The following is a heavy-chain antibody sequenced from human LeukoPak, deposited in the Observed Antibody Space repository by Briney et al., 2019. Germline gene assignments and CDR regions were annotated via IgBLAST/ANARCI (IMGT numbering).Heavy chain of an antibody. D-gene: IGHD3-22*01. J-gene: IGHJ4*02. V-gene: IGHV4-61*02. CDR3: ATSGRYYYDSSGYYY. Sequence: PSQTLSLTCTVSGGSISSGSYYWRWLRQPAGKGLEWIGRIYTSGSTNYNPSLKSRVTISVDTSKNQFSLKLSSVTAADTAVYYCATSGRYYYDSSGYYYWGQGTLVTVSS. CDR2: IYTSGST. CDR1: GGSISSGSYY.